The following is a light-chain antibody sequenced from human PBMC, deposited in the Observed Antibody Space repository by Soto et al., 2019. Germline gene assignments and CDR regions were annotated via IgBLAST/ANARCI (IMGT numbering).Light chain of an antibody. Sequence: QSVLTQPPSASGTPGQRVTISCSGSSSNIGSNTVNWYQQLPGTAPKLLIYSNNPRPSGVPDRFSGSKSGTSASLAISGLQSEDEADYYCAAWDDSLSVLFGGGTKLTVL. CDR2: SNN. CDR3: AAWDDSLSVL. V-gene: IGLV1-44*01. J-gene: IGLJ2*01. CDR1: SSNIGSNT.